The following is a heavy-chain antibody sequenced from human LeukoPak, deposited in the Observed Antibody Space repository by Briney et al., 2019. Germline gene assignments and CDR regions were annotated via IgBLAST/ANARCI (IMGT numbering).Heavy chain of an antibody. V-gene: IGHV3-9*01. Sequence: PGGSLRLSCAASGFTFDDYAMHWVRQAPGKGLEWVSGISWNSGSIGYADSVKGRFTISRDNAKNSLYLQMNSLRAEDTALYYCAKDKTEWLAYNGFDPWGQGTLVTVAS. D-gene: IGHD6-19*01. CDR3: AKDKTEWLAYNGFDP. CDR1: GFTFDDYA. CDR2: ISWNSGSI. J-gene: IGHJ5*02.